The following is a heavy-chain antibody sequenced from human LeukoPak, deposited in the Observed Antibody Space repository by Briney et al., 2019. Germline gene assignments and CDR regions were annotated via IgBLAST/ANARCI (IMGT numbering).Heavy chain of an antibody. D-gene: IGHD4-17*01. CDR2: IYSGGST. V-gene: IGHV3-66*01. J-gene: IGHJ6*02. Sequence: GGSLRLSCAASGFTVSSNYMSWVRQAPGKGLEWVSVIYSGGSTYYADSVKGRFTISRDNSKNTLYLQMNSLRAEDTAVYYCARDSRGDGDYGCRLQHYYGMDVWGQGTTVTVSS. CDR3: ARDSRGDGDYGCRLQHYYGMDV. CDR1: GFTVSSNY.